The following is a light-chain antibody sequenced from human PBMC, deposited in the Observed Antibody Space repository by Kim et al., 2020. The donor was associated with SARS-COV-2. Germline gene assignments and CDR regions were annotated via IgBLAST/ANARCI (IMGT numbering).Light chain of an antibody. CDR1: QGIRNV. Sequence: AIQLTQSPSSLSASVGDRVTTTCRASQGIRNVLAWYQQKPGKPPTLLIYSDSSLQSGIPSRFSGSGSGTDFTLTISSLQPEDFATYYCQHFHSYPITFGQGTRLEIK. CDR2: SDS. V-gene: IGKV1-13*02. CDR3: QHFHSYPIT. J-gene: IGKJ5*01.